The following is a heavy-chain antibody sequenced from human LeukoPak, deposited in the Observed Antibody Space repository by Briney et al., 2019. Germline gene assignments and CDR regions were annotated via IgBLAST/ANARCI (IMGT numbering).Heavy chain of an antibody. V-gene: IGHV3-23*01. D-gene: IGHD6-13*01. Sequence: GGSLRLSCAASGFTFSSYDMSWVRQAPGKGLEWVSGISGSGGSTYHADSVKGRFTISRDNSKNTLYLQMNSLRAEDTAVYYCAKDRGFSNSWYLFDYWGQGTLVTVSS. CDR1: GFTFSSYD. CDR2: ISGSGGST. CDR3: AKDRGFSNSWYLFDY. J-gene: IGHJ4*02.